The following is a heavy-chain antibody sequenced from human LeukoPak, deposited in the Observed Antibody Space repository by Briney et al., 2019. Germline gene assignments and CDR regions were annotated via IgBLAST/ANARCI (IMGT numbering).Heavy chain of an antibody. J-gene: IGHJ5*02. CDR1: GFTVSSNY. Sequence: GGSLRLSCAASGFTVSSNYMSWVRQAPGKGLEWVSVIYSGGSTYYADSVKGRFTISRDNSKNTVYLQMNSLRAEDTAVYYCARGNSIAIFEGDIIPHRNNWFDPWGQGALVTVSS. D-gene: IGHD3-3*01. V-gene: IGHV3-53*01. CDR3: ARGNSIAIFEGDIIPHRNNWFDP. CDR2: IYSGGST.